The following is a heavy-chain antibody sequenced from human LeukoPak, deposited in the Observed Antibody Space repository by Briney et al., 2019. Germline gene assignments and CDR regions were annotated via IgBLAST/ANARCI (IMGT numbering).Heavy chain of an antibody. J-gene: IGHJ3*02. Sequence: GGSLTLSCAASGFTFSGYYMSWLRQAPGKGLEWVSYISSSGSTIYYPDPAKGRFTIFSDNTNNSLRLQMNSLRAEDTAVYYCAREGYGGPRAFDIWGQGTMVTVSS. CDR1: GFTFSGYY. V-gene: IGHV3-11*04. D-gene: IGHD4-23*01. CDR2: ISSSGSTI. CDR3: AREGYGGPRAFDI.